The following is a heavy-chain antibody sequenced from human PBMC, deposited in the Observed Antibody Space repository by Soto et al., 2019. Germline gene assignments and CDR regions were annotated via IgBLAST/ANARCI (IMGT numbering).Heavy chain of an antibody. CDR2: VIPIFGTA. V-gene: IGHV1-69*01. CDR1: GGTFSSYA. Sequence: QVQLVQSGAEVKKPGSSVKVSCKASGGTFSSYAISWVRQAPGQGLEWMGGVIPIFGTANYAQKFQGRVTITADESPSTAYMEASSLRCEDTAVYDCARGGTVKGYKHYWSFDLWGRGTLLTVAS. D-gene: IGHD4-17*01. CDR3: ARGGTVKGYKHYWSFDL. J-gene: IGHJ2*01.